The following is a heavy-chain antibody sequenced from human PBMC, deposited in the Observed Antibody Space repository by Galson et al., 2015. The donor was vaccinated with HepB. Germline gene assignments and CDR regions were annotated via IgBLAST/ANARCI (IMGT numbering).Heavy chain of an antibody. CDR3: ARGERYFDYYYYGMDV. J-gene: IGHJ6*02. CDR2: ISSSSSTI. V-gene: IGHV3-48*04. D-gene: IGHD3-9*01. CDR1: GFTFSSYS. Sequence: SLRLSCAASGFTFSSYSMNWVRQAPGKGLEWVSYISSSSSTIYYADSVKGRFTISRDNAKNSLYLQMNSLRAEDTAVYYCARGERYFDYYYYGMDVWGRGTTVTVSS.